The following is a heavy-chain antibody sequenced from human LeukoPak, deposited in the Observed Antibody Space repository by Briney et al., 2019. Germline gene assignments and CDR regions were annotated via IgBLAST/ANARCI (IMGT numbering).Heavy chain of an antibody. V-gene: IGHV1-2*02. D-gene: IGHD3-3*01. Sequence: EASVKVSCKASGYTFTGYYMHWVRQAPGQGLEWMGWINPNSGGTNYAQKFQGRVTMTRDTSISTAYMGLSGLRSDDTAVYYCAIRFLEWLFDYWGQGTLVTVSS. CDR1: GYTFTGYY. J-gene: IGHJ4*02. CDR2: INPNSGGT. CDR3: AIRFLEWLFDY.